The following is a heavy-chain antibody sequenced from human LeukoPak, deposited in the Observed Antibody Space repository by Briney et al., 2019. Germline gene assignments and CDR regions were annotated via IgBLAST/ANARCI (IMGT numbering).Heavy chain of an antibody. V-gene: IGHV1-46*01. Sequence: ASVKVSCKASGYTFTTYYIHWVRQAPGQGLEWMGIINPSGGSTSYAQKFQDRVTMTRDTSTSTVYMELSSLRSEDTAVYYCARDQVDTAMALLDYWGQGTLVTVSS. CDR1: GYTFTTYY. CDR3: ARDQVDTAMALLDY. J-gene: IGHJ4*02. CDR2: INPSGGST. D-gene: IGHD5-18*01.